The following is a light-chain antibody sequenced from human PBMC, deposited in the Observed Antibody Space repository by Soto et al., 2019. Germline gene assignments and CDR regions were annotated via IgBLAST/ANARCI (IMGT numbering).Light chain of an antibody. CDR3: QVWDSSSDHRV. J-gene: IGLJ3*02. V-gene: IGLV3-21*04. CDR1: NIGSKS. Sequence: SYELSQPPSVSVAPGKTATITCGGNNIGSKSVHWYQQKPGQAPVLVIFSDTDRPLGIPERFSGSNSGNTATLAISRVEAGDEAGYYCQVWDSSSDHRVFGGGTKLTVL. CDR2: SDT.